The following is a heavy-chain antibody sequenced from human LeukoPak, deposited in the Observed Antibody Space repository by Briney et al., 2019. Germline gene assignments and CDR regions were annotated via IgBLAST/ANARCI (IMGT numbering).Heavy chain of an antibody. V-gene: IGHV3-74*01. CDR1: GFTFSSYL. Sequence: GVSLTLSCAASGFTFSSYLMHWVRQAPGKGLVWVSRINTDGSTTNCADSVKGRFTISRDNAKNTLYLQMNSLRVEDTAVYYCARDLDYKLDYWGQGTLVTVSS. CDR2: INTDGSTT. CDR3: ARDLDYKLDY. J-gene: IGHJ4*02. D-gene: IGHD4/OR15-4a*01.